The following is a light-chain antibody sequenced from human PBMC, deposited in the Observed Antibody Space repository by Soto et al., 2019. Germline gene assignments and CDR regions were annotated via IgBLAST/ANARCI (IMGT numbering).Light chain of an antibody. CDR3: SSYTETSTYV. CDR2: EVS. Sequence: QSVLTQPASVSGSPGQSITISCTGTSSDVGGYNYVSWYQQHPGKAPKLLIYEVSNRPSGVSNRFSGSKSGNTASLTISGLQAEDEADYYCSSYTETSTYVFGTGTKVTV. V-gene: IGLV2-14*01. CDR1: SSDVGGYNY. J-gene: IGLJ1*01.